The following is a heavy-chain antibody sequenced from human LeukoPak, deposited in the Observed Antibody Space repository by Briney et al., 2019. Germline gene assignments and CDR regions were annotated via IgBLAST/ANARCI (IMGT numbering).Heavy chain of an antibody. J-gene: IGHJ4*02. D-gene: IGHD4-17*01. V-gene: IGHV3-48*03. CDR1: GFTFSSYE. CDR2: ISSSGSTI. CDR3: ASLGSSTVTLDY. Sequence: GGSLRLSCAASGFTFSSYEMNWVRQAPGKGLEWVSYISSSGSTIYYADSVKGRFTISRDNAKNSLYLQMSSLRAEDTAVYYCASLGSSTVTLDYWGQGTLVTVSS.